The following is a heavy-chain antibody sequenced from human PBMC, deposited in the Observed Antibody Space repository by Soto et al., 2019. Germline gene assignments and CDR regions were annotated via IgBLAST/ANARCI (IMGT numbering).Heavy chain of an antibody. CDR2: IYTSGST. D-gene: IGHD2-15*01. CDR3: ARDLDSGYCSGGSCYYYYGMDV. J-gene: IGHJ6*02. Sequence: SETLSLTCTVSGGSISSYYWSWIRQPAGKGLEWIGRIYTSGSTNYNPSLKSRVTMSVDTSKNQFSLKLSSVTAADTAVYYCARDLDSGYCSGGSCYYYYGMDVWGQGTKVTVSS. V-gene: IGHV4-4*07. CDR1: GGSISSYY.